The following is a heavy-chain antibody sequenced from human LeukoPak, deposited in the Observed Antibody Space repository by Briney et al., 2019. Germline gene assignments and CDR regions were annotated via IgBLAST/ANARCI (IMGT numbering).Heavy chain of an antibody. Sequence: GGSLRLSCAASGFTFSSYWMSWVRQAPGKGLEWVANIKQDGSEKYYVDSVKGRFTISRDNAKNSLYLRMNSLRAEDTAVYYCVRDLPSSMVRGVIRYYYYGMDVWGQGTTVTVSS. J-gene: IGHJ6*02. V-gene: IGHV3-7*01. CDR1: GFTFSSYW. CDR2: IKQDGSEK. D-gene: IGHD3-10*01. CDR3: VRDLPSSMVRGVIRYYYYGMDV.